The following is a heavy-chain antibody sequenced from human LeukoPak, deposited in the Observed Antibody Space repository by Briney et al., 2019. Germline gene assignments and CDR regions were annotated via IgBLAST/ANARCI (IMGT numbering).Heavy chain of an antibody. CDR3: ARDPTIYDFWSGYYGPVDY. J-gene: IGHJ4*02. D-gene: IGHD3-3*01. Sequence: GRSRRLSCADSGFTFSSYAMHLVRQAPGKGLEWVAVISYDGSNKYHADSVKGRFTISRDNSKNTLYLQMNSLRAEDTAVYYCARDPTIYDFWSGYYGPVDYWGQGTLVPVSS. V-gene: IGHV3-30-3*01. CDR2: ISYDGSNK. CDR1: GFTFSSYA.